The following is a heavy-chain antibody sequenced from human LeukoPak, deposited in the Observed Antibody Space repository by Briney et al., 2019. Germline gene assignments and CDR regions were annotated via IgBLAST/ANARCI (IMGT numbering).Heavy chain of an antibody. D-gene: IGHD4-11*01. CDR1: GYTFTGYY. CDR3: ARDYTDYLKRFDP. V-gene: IGHV1-2*02. CDR2: INPDSGGT. J-gene: IGHJ5*02. Sequence: ASVKVSCKASGYTFTGYYMHWVRQAPGQGLEWMGWINPDSGGTHYAQKFLGRVTMTRDASTSTAYMELSKLRSDDSAVYYCARDYTDYLKRFDPWGQGTLVTVSS.